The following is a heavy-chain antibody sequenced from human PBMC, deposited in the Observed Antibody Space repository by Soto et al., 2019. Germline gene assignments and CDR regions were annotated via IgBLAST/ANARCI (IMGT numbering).Heavy chain of an antibody. Sequence: QVQLQESGPGLVKPSETLSLTCTVSGGSISSYYWSWIRQPPGKGLEWIGYIYYSGSTNYNPSLKSRVTISVDTSNHQFSLKLNSMTAADTAVYYCASHNYGSGSTSFDYWGQGTLVTVSS. CDR3: ASHNYGSGSTSFDY. J-gene: IGHJ4*02. CDR2: IYYSGST. D-gene: IGHD3-10*01. V-gene: IGHV4-59*08. CDR1: GGSISSYY.